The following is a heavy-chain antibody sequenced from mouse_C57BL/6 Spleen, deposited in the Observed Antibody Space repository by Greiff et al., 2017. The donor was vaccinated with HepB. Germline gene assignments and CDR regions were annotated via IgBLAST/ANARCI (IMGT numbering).Heavy chain of an antibody. J-gene: IGHJ1*03. CDR3: TGTSWYFDV. CDR1: GFTFSNYW. CDR2: IRLKSDNYAT. V-gene: IGHV6-3*01. Sequence: EVQGVESGGGLVQPGGSMKLSCVASGFTFSNYWMNWVRQSPEKGLEWVAQIRLKSDNYATHYAESVKGRFTISRDDSKSSVYLQMNNLRAEDTGIYYCTGTSWYFDVWGTGTTVTVSS.